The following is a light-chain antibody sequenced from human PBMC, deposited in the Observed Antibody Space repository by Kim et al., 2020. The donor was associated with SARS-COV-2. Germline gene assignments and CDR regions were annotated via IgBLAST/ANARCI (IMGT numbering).Light chain of an antibody. V-gene: IGKV1-33*01. CDR2: DAS. CDR3: QQYDNLPYT. J-gene: IGKJ2*01. CDR1: QDINNY. Sequence: SASVGDRVSITCRESQDINNYLNWYHQKPGKAPNRLIYDASNLETGVPSRFSGSGSGTDFTLTINNLQPEDIAIYYCQQYDNLPYTFGQGTKLEI.